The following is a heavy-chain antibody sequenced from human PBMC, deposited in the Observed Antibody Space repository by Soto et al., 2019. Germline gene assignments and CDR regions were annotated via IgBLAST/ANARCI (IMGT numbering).Heavy chain of an antibody. CDR3: PRPSETSIYDYIWGSYRDSYYFDC. V-gene: IGHV3-23*01. D-gene: IGHD3-16*02. Sequence: GGSLRLSCVASGFTFSSYAMSWVRQAPGKGLEWVSAISGNGGRTYYADSVKGRFTISRDNSKSTLYLQMNSLRAEDTAVYYCPRPSETSIYDYIWGSYRDSYYFDCWGQGTQVTVSS. CDR2: ISGNGGRT. CDR1: GFTFSSYA. J-gene: IGHJ4*02.